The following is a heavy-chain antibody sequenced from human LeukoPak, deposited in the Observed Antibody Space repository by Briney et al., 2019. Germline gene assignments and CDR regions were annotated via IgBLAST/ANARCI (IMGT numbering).Heavy chain of an antibody. Sequence: GGSLRLPCAAAGFTFSNYWMAWVRQAPGKGPEWVANINLDGSQKYYVDSVKGRFTISRDNAENSLYLQMNSLRAEDTALYYCARKRPNYFDYWGQGTLVAVSS. CDR3: ARKRPNYFDY. V-gene: IGHV3-7*01. CDR2: INLDGSQK. J-gene: IGHJ4*02. CDR1: GFTFSNYW.